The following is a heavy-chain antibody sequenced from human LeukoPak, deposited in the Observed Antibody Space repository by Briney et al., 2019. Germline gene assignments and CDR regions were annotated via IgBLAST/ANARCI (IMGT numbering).Heavy chain of an antibody. CDR1: GGSISSYS. D-gene: IGHD3-22*01. V-gene: IGHV4-59*12. CDR3: ARSDYYDSSGYYPDAFDI. Sequence: SETLSLTCTVSGGSISSYSWSWIRQPPGKGLEWIGYIYYSGSTSYSPSLKSRVTISVDTSKNQFSLKLSSVTAADTAVYYCARSDYYDSSGYYPDAFDIWGQGTMVTVSS. CDR2: IYYSGST. J-gene: IGHJ3*02.